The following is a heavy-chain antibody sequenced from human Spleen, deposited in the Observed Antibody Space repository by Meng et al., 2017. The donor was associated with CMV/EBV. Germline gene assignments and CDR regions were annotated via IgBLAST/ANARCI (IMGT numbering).Heavy chain of an antibody. CDR1: GYTITGYY. CDR3: ARDIVVVPATDFYYYDMDV. CDR2: NNPKSGGK. D-gene: IGHD2-2*01. Sequence: ASVKVSCKASGYTITGYYMHWVRQAPGQGLEWMGWNNPKSGGKNYGQQFQGRVTMTRDTSIRTAYMVLSRLRSDDTAVYYCARDIVVVPATDFYYYDMDVWGQGTTVTVSS. V-gene: IGHV1-2*02. J-gene: IGHJ6*02.